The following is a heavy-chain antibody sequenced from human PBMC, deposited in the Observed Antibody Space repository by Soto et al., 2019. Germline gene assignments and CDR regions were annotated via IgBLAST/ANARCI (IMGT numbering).Heavy chain of an antibody. V-gene: IGHV4-4*02. CDR2: IYHSGST. D-gene: IGHD3-22*01. Sequence: QVQLQESGPGLVKPSGTLSLTCAVSGGSISSSNWWSWVRQPPGKGLEWIGEIYHSGSTNYNPSLKSRGTISVDKSKTQFALKLSSVTAADTAVYYCARSPDSSGYYPRWYYYGMDVWGQGTTVTVSS. CDR3: ARSPDSSGYYPRWYYYGMDV. CDR1: GGSISSSNW. J-gene: IGHJ6*02.